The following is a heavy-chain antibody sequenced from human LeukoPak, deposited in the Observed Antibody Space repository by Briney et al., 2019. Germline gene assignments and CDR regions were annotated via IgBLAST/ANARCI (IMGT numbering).Heavy chain of an antibody. D-gene: IGHD3-22*01. CDR2: TAGSGISK. J-gene: IGHJ4*02. V-gene: IGHV3-23*01. CDR3: ARLPTFYYDSSGYHYDY. Sequence: PGGSLRLSCVASGFTFNNYAMSWVRQAPGRGLEWASSTAGSGISKDYADSVKGRFTISKDKSKNTLYLQMDNLRAEDTGAYFCARLPTFYYDSSGYHYDYWGQGTLVTVSS. CDR1: GFTFNNYA.